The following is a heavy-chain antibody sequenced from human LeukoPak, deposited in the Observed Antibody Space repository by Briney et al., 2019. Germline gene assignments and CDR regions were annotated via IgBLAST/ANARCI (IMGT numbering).Heavy chain of an antibody. CDR1: GGSFSGYY. CDR3: ARAGGTPDYYDSSGYYNY. Sequence: SETLSLTCAVYGGSFSGYYWSWIRQPPGKGLEWIGEINHSGSTNYNPSLKSRVTISVDTSKNQFSLKLSSVTAADTAVYYCARAGGTPDYYDSSGYYNYWGQGTLVTVSS. V-gene: IGHV4-34*01. CDR2: INHSGST. D-gene: IGHD3-22*01. J-gene: IGHJ4*02.